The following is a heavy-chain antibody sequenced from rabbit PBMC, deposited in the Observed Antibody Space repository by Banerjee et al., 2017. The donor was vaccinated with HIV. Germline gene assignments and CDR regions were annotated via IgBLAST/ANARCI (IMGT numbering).Heavy chain of an antibody. CDR2: INTYTVKY. D-gene: IGHD1-1*01. J-gene: IGHJ6*01. V-gene: IGHV1S45*01. CDR3: ARDLTGIIGWNFGW. CDR1: GFSFSDRDV. Sequence: QQQLVESGGGLVKPGASLTLTCKASGFSFSDRDVMCWVRQAPGKGLEWIACINTYTVKYVYASWATGRFTFSRTSSTTVTLQMTSLTAADTAAYFCARDLTGIIGWNFGWWGPGTLVTVS.